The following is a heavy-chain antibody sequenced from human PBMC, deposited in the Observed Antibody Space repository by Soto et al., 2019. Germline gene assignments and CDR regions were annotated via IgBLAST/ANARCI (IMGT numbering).Heavy chain of an antibody. J-gene: IGHJ4*02. CDR2: INHSGST. CDR1: AGSINSYSSY. Sequence: LSLTGRFAAGSINSYSSYWGWIRQPPGKGLEWIGVINHSGSTYHNLSLKGRVTMSVDASRNQFSLKLTSMTAADTAVYYCARLGGYVSVGYYYLWDSWGQGTLVTVSS. D-gene: IGHD3-22*01. V-gene: IGHV4-39*01. CDR3: ARLGGYVSVGYYYLWDS.